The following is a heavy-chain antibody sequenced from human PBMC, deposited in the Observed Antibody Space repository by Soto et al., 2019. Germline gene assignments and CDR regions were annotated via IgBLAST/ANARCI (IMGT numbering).Heavy chain of an antibody. CDR3: AKVYDSSGYYTPFDY. Sequence: GGSLRLSCAASGFTFSSYGMHWVRQAPGKGLEWVAVISYDGSNKYYADSVKGRFTISRDNSKNKLYLQMNSLRAEDTVVYYCAKVYDSSGYYTPFDYWGQGTLVTVSS. J-gene: IGHJ4*02. D-gene: IGHD3-22*01. CDR2: ISYDGSNK. CDR1: GFTFSSYG. V-gene: IGHV3-30*18.